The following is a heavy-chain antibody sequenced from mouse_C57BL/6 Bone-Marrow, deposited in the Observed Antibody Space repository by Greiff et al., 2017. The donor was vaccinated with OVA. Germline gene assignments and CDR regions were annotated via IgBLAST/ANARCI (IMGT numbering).Heavy chain of an antibody. CDR3: ARQMDGYRFAY. Sequence: EVQGVESGGGLVQPGGSLKLSCAASGFTFSDYYMYWVRQTPEKRLEWVAYISNGGGSTYYPDTVKGRFTISRDNAKNTLYLHMSRLKSEDTAMYYCARQMDGYRFAYWGQGTLVTVSA. J-gene: IGHJ3*01. CDR1: GFTFSDYY. D-gene: IGHD2-3*01. V-gene: IGHV5-12*01. CDR2: ISNGGGST.